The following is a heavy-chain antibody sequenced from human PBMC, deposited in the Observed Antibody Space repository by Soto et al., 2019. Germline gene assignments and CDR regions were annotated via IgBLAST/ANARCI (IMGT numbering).Heavy chain of an antibody. J-gene: IGHJ4*02. CDR2: ISATGGST. CDR1: GFTFDNYA. D-gene: IGHD3-10*01. Sequence: PGGSLRLSCAASGFTFDNYAMNWVRQAPGKGLEWVSGISATGGSTYYAASVRGRFGISRDNSKNTLDLQMNSLRAEDTAVYYCARSLDVFLWLGELLSLGFDSWGQGTLVTVSS. V-gene: IGHV3-23*01. CDR3: ARSLDVFLWLGELLSLGFDS.